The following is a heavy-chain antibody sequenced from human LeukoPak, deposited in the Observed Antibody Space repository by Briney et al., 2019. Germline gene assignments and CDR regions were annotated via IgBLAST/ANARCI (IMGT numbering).Heavy chain of an antibody. CDR3: ARIGYSSSSFDY. J-gene: IGHJ4*02. CDR1: AFTFSRYW. CDR2: IKEDGSTK. V-gene: IGHV3-7*03. D-gene: IGHD6-6*01. Sequence: GGSLRLSCAASAFTFSRYWMSWVRQAPGKGLEWVANIKEDGSTKYYVDSVKGRFTTSRDNAKNSLYLQMNSLRAEDTAVYYCARIGYSSSSFDYWGQGTLVTVSS.